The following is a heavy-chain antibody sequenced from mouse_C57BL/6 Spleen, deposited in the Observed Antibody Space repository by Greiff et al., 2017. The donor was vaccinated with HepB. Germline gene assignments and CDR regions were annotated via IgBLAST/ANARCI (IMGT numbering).Heavy chain of an antibody. J-gene: IGHJ2*01. Sequence: QVQLKQSGPELVKPGASVKISCKASGYAFSSSWMNWVKQRPGKGLEWIGRIYPGDGDTNYNGKFKGKATLTADKSSSTAYMQLSSLTSEDSAVYFCARSGSTMVTYYFDYWGQGTTLTVSS. CDR3: ARSGSTMVTYYFDY. V-gene: IGHV1-82*01. CDR2: IYPGDGDT. CDR1: GYAFSSSW. D-gene: IGHD2-2*01.